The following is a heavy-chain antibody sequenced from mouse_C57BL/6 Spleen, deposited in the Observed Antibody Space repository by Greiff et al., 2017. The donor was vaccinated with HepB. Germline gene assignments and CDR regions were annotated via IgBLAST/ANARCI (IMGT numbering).Heavy chain of an antibody. CDR3: AKGGIYSNGYFDY. V-gene: IGHV1-26*01. CDR1: GYTFTDYY. J-gene: IGHJ2*01. CDR2: INPNNGGT. D-gene: IGHD2-5*01. Sequence: EVQLQQSGPELVKPGASVKISCKASGYTFTDYYMNWVKQSHGKSLEWIGDINPNNGGTSYNQKFKGKATLTVDKSSSTAYMELRSLTSEDSAVYYCAKGGIYSNGYFDYWGQGTTLTVSS.